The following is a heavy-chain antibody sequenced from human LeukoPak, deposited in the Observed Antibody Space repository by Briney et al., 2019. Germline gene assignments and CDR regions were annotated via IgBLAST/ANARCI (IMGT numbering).Heavy chain of an antibody. Sequence: GGSLRLSCAASGLTVSSNYMSWVRQAPGKGLEWVSSITSSSSYIYYADSVKGRFTISRDNAKNSLYLQMNSLRAEDTAVYYCARVDRSPSWTTWAFDIWGQGKMVTVSA. CDR3: ARVDRSPSWTTWAFDI. J-gene: IGHJ3*02. V-gene: IGHV3-21*01. CDR2: ITSSSSYI. D-gene: IGHD2-15*01. CDR1: GLTVSSNY.